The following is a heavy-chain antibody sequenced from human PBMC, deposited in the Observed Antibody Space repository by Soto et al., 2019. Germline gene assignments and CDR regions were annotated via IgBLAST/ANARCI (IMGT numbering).Heavy chain of an antibody. D-gene: IGHD5-18*01. J-gene: IGHJ6*02. Sequence: QVQLQQWGAGLLRPSETLSLTCAVYGGSFSGYYWSWIRQPPGKGLEWIGEINHSGSTNYNPSLKSRVTISVDTSKNQFSLKLSSVTAADTAVYYCAIGYVDTAMARYYYYYGMDVWGQGTTVTVSS. V-gene: IGHV4-34*01. CDR3: AIGYVDTAMARYYYYYGMDV. CDR1: GGSFSGYY. CDR2: INHSGST.